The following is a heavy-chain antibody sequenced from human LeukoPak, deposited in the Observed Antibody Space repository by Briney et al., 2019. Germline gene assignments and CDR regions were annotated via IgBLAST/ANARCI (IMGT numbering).Heavy chain of an antibody. Sequence: ASVKVSCKASGYTFTSYGISWVRQAPGQGLEWMGWISAYNGNTNYAQKLQGRVTMTTDTSTSTAYMELRSLRSDDTAVYYCARAFSSGIAVAGTGYYFDYWGQGTLVTASS. V-gene: IGHV1-18*01. CDR1: GYTFTSYG. CDR3: ARAFSSGIAVAGTGYYFDY. CDR2: ISAYNGNT. D-gene: IGHD6-19*01. J-gene: IGHJ4*02.